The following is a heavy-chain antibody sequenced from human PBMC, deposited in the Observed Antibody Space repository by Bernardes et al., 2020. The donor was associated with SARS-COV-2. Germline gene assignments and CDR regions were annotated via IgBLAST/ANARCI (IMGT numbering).Heavy chain of an antibody. CDR1: GGSISSGGYY. V-gene: IGHV4-31*03. Sequence: SETLSLTCTVSGGSISSGGYYWSWIRQHPGKGLEWIGYIYYSGSTYYNPSLKSRVTISVDTSKNQFSLKLSSVTAADTAVYYCARGHDYLTPHFDYWGQGTLVTVSS. D-gene: IGHD4-17*01. CDR2: IYYSGST. J-gene: IGHJ4*02. CDR3: ARGHDYLTPHFDY.